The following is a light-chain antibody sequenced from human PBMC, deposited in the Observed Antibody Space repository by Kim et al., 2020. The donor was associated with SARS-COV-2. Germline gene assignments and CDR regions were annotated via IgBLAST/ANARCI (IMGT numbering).Light chain of an antibody. CDR2: DVS. CDR1: SSDVGAYNY. V-gene: IGLV2-14*03. J-gene: IGLJ2*01. Sequence: GQSITISCTGTSSDVGAYNYVSWYQQLPGNAPTLLIYDVSNRPSGVSIRFSGSKSGNTASLTISRLQAEDEADYYCSSYTSTRNVLLGGGTQLTVL. CDR3: SSYTSTRNVL.